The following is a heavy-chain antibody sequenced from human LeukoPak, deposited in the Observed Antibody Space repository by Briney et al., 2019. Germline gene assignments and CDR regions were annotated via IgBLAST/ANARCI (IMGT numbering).Heavy chain of an antibody. Sequence: GGSLRLSCAASGFTFSSYAMTWVRQAPGKGLEWVSAISGSGGSTYYTDSVKGRFTISRDNAKNSLFLQMNSLRAEDTAVYYCARDGYCSGGSCYSATDYWGQGTLVTVSS. CDR1: GFTFSSYA. CDR2: ISGSGGST. J-gene: IGHJ4*02. CDR3: ARDGYCSGGSCYSATDY. V-gene: IGHV3-23*01. D-gene: IGHD2-15*01.